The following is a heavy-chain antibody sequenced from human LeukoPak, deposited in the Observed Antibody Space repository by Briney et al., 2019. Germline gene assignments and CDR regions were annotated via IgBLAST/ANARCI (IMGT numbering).Heavy chain of an antibody. D-gene: IGHD3-9*01. CDR3: ARSTGLTGGGVDV. CDR2: ITNGGSTI. Sequence: GGSLRLSCAASGFTFSDYSMNWVRQAPGKGLEWVSYITNGGSTIHHADSVKGRFTISRDNAKRTLYLQMNSLRAEDTAVYYCARSTGLTGGGVDVWGQGTTVTVSS. V-gene: IGHV3-11*01. CDR1: GFTFSDYS. J-gene: IGHJ6*02.